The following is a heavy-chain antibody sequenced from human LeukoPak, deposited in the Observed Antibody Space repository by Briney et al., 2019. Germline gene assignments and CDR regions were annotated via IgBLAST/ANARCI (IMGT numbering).Heavy chain of an antibody. CDR1: GGSISSYY. Sequence: KPSETLSLTCTVSGGSISSYYWSWIRQPAGKGLEWIGRIYTSGSTNYNPSLKSRVTMSVDTSKNQFSLKLSSVTAADTAVYYCARVRYDYVWGSYPYFDYWGQGTLVTVSS. CDR3: ARVRYDYVWGSYPYFDY. J-gene: IGHJ4*02. V-gene: IGHV4-4*07. D-gene: IGHD3-16*02. CDR2: IYTSGST.